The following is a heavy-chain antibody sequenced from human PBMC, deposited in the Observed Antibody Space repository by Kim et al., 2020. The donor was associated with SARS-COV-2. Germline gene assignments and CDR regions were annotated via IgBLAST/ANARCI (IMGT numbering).Heavy chain of an antibody. CDR2: ISSSGGNT. J-gene: IGHJ4*02. Sequence: GGSLRLSCAASGFTFSSYAMSWVRQAPGKGLEWVSGISSSGGNTHYADSVKGRFTVSRDNSKNTLYLQMNSLRVEDTAVYYCAKDLLFCTMGLCRFWGIYYFDYWGQGTLVIVSS. CDR1: GFTFSSYA. V-gene: IGHV3-23*01. CDR3: AKDLLFCTMGLCRFWGIYYFDY. D-gene: IGHD3-16*01.